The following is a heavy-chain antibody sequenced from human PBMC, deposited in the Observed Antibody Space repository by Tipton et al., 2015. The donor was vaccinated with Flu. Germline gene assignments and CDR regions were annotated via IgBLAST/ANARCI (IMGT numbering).Heavy chain of an antibody. CDR3: ARACGSGGNRWFDP. CDR2: IYFSGNT. CDR1: GGSISSSSYY. Sequence: TLSLTCTVSGGSISSSSYYWGWIRQPPGKGLEWIGSIYFSGNTYYNPSLKSRVTISVDTSKDQFSLNLSSVTAADTAVYYCARACGSGGNRWFDPWGQGALVTVSS. V-gene: IGHV4-39*07. D-gene: IGHD2-15*01. J-gene: IGHJ5*02.